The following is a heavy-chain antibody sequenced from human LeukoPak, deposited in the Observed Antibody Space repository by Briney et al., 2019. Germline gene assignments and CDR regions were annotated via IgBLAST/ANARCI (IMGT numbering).Heavy chain of an antibody. Sequence: SETLSLTCTVSGGSISNYYWSWIRQPPGKGLEWIGYIYYSGSTYYNPSLKSRVTISVDTSKNQFSLKLSSVTAADTAVYYCAREPPYYYDSSGRDAFDIWGQGTMVTVSS. D-gene: IGHD3-22*01. J-gene: IGHJ3*02. CDR2: IYYSGST. CDR1: GGSISNYY. CDR3: AREPPYYYDSSGRDAFDI. V-gene: IGHV4-59*12.